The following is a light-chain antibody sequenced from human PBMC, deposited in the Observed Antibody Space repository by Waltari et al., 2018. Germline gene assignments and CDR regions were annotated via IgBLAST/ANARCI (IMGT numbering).Light chain of an antibody. CDR2: DAS. Sequence: VLTQSPATLSLSPGDRAALSCRASQSIVDAIAWYQPRPGQTPRLLLYDASNRAPGIPARFSGSGSVAYFTLIIRNLEPEDLAVDYYQQRRKWPLSFGQGTRLEIK. CDR1: QSIVDA. J-gene: IGKJ5*01. V-gene: IGKV3-11*01. CDR3: QQRRKWPLS.